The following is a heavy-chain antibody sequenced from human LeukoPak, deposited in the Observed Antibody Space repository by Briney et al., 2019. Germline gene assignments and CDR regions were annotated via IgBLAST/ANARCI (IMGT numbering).Heavy chain of an antibody. CDR2: IYYSGTT. CDR3: ARGANWGSPDY. Sequence: SETLPHTRLFSGGFLISDYCSELRPSPGRGLEGIGYIYYSGTTSYNPSLKSRVTISLDTSKNQFSLKLSSVTAADTAVYYCARGANWGSPDYWGQGTLVTVSS. D-gene: IGHD7-27*01. J-gene: IGHJ4*02. V-gene: IGHV4-59*01. CDR1: GGFLISDY.